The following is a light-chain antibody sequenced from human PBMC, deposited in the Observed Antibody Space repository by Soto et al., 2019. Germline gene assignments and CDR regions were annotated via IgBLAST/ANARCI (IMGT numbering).Light chain of an antibody. Sequence: DIQMTQSPSTLSASVGDRGTITCRASQSIRNWLAWYQDKPGKAPKLLIYGASSLESGVPSRLSGSGSGAEFTLTITGLQPEDIATYSCQQSYNTPRTFGQGTKVDIK. CDR3: QQSYNTPRT. J-gene: IGKJ1*01. CDR1: QSIRNW. CDR2: GAS. V-gene: IGKV1-5*01.